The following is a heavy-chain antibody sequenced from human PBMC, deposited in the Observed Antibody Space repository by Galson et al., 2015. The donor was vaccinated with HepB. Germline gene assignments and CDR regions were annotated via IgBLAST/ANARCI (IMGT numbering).Heavy chain of an antibody. CDR2: IDNDGSYV. V-gene: IGHV3-74*01. Sequence: SLRLSCAASGFTFSNYWVHWVRQVPGKGLVWVSRIDNDGSYVNYGDSGQGRFTISRDNAKNPVNLQMKSLRAEDTAVYYCAREFVAVPGRNSDAFDMWGRGTMVTVSS. D-gene: IGHD6-19*01. CDR3: AREFVAVPGRNSDAFDM. CDR1: GFTFSNYW. J-gene: IGHJ3*02.